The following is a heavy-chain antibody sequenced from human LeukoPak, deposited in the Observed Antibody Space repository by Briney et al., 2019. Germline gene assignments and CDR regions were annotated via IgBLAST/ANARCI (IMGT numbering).Heavy chain of an antibody. CDR1: GFTFSSYA. V-gene: IGHV3-30-3*01. J-gene: IGHJ4*02. CDR3: AREGYYDFWSGYSKNFDY. CDR2: ISYDGSNK. Sequence: GGSLRLSCAASGFTFSSYAMHWVRQAPGKGLEWVAVISYDGSNKYYADSVKGRFTISRDNSKNTLYLQMNSLRAEDTAVYYCAREGYYDFWSGYSKNFDYWGQGTLVTASS. D-gene: IGHD3-3*01.